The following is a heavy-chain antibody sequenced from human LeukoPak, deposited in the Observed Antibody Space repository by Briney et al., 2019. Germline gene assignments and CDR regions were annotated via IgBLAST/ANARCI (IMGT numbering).Heavy chain of an antibody. V-gene: IGHV4-38-2*02. D-gene: IGHD5-24*01. CDR1: GYSISSGYY. CDR2: IYHSGST. CDR3: ARGRGDI. J-gene: IGHJ3*02. Sequence: SETLSLTCTVSGYSISSGYYWGWIRQPPGKGLEWIGSIYHSGSTYYNPSLKSRVTISVDTSKNQFSLKLSSVTAADTAVYYCARGRGDIWGQGTMVTVSS.